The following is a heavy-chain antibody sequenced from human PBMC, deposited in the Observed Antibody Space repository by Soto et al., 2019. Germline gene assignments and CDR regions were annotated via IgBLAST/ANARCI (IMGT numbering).Heavy chain of an antibody. J-gene: IGHJ4*02. D-gene: IGHD3-9*01. CDR3: PSLRGTRYFAF. Sequence: PSETLSLTCAVSGAANTTGGYSWSWMRQPPGNGLQWIGYMYHTGSANYNPSLKGRVTMSFDTSTNDFSLKLNSVTAADTAVFFCPSLRGTRYFAFWGRGLLFPV. CDR1: GAANTTGGYS. CDR2: MYHTGSA. V-gene: IGHV4-30-2*01.